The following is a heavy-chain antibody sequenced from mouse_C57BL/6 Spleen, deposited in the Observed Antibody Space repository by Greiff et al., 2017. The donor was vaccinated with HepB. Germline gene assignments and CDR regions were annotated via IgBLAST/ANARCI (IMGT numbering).Heavy chain of an antibody. J-gene: IGHJ2*01. D-gene: IGHD1-1*01. V-gene: IGHV14-4*01. Sequence: VQLQQSGAELVRPGASVKLSCTASGFNIKDDYMHWVKQRPEQGLEWIGWIDPENGDTEYASKFQGKATITADTSSNTAYLQLSSLTSEDTAVYYCTTSLYYGSSYGFDYWGQGTTLTVSS. CDR1: GFNIKDDY. CDR2: IDPENGDT. CDR3: TTSLYYGSSYGFDY.